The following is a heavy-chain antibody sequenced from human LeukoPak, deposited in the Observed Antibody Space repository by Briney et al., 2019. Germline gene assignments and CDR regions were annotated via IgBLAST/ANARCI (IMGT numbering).Heavy chain of an antibody. CDR2: TYYRSKWYN. V-gene: IGHV6-1*01. J-gene: IGHJ6*03. CDR3: ARPHYYYYYMDV. Sequence: SQTLSLTCAISGDSVSSNSAAWNWIRQSPSRGLEWLGRTYYRSKWYNDYAVFVKSRITINPDTSKNQFSLKLSSVTAADTAVYYCARPHYYYYYMDVWGKGTTVTISS. CDR1: GDSVSSNSAA.